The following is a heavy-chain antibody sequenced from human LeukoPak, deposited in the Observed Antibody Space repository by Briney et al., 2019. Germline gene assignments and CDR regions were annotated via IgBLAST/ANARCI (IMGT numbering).Heavy chain of an antibody. CDR3: ARVSESYYDSSGYYGWFDP. V-gene: IGHV4-31*03. Sequence: SQTLSLTCTVSGGSISSGGYYWSWIRQHPGKGLEWIGYIYYSGSTYYSPSLKSRVTISVDTSKNQFSLKLSSVTAADTAVYYCARVSESYYDSSGYYGWFDPWGQGTLVTVSS. CDR2: IYYSGST. D-gene: IGHD3-22*01. CDR1: GGSISSGGYY. J-gene: IGHJ5*02.